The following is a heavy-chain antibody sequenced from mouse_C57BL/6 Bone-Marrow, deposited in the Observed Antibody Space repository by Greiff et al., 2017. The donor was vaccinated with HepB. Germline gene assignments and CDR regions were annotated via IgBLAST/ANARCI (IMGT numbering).Heavy chain of an antibody. J-gene: IGHJ3*01. CDR1: GYTFTEYT. Sequence: QVQLQQSGAELVKPGASVKLSCKASGYTFTEYTIHWVKQRSGQGLEWIGWFYPGSGSIKYNEKFKDKATLTADKSSSTVYMELSRFTSEDSAVYDGARHETESYYYGSSPFAYWGQGTLVTVSA. CDR2: FYPGSGSI. CDR3: ARHETESYYYGSSPFAY. D-gene: IGHD1-1*01. V-gene: IGHV1-62-2*01.